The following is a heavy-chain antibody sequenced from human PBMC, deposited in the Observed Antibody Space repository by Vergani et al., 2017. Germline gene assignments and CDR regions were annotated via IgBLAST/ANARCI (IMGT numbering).Heavy chain of an antibody. CDR2: ISYDGSNK. J-gene: IGHJ4*02. D-gene: IGHD2-21*02. CDR3: ARAPYCGGDCYPGYYFDY. CDR1: GFTFSSYA. V-gene: IGHV3-30-3*01. Sequence: QVQLVESGGGVVQPGRSLRLSCAASGFTFSSYAMHWVRQAPGKGLEWVAVISYDGSNKYYADSVKGRFTISRDNSKNTLYLQMNSLRAEDTAVYYCARAPYCGGDCYPGYYFDYWGQGTLVTVSS.